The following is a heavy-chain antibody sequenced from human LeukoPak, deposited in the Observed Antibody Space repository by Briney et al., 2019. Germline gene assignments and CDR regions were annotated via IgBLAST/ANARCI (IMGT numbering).Heavy chain of an antibody. CDR2: IYSGGNT. V-gene: IGHV3-53*01. CDR1: GFTVSSNS. CDR3: ARRAGEYSHPYDY. Sequence: PGGSLRLSCTVSGFTVSSNSMSWVRQAPGKGLEWVSFIYSGGNTLYSDSVKGRFTISRDNYKNTLYLQMNSLRAEDTAVYYCARRAGEYSHPYDYWGQGTLVTVSS. D-gene: IGHD4-17*01. J-gene: IGHJ4*02.